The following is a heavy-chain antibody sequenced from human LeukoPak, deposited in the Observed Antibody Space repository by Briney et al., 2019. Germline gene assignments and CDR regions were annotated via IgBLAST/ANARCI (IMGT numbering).Heavy chain of an antibody. CDR1: GFTFSSYA. CDR3: ARDSVYDSSKGAFDI. J-gene: IGHJ3*02. Sequence: GRSLRLSCAASGFTFSSYAMYWVRQAPGKGLEWVGVISYDGSNKYYADSVKGRFTISRDNSKNTLYVQMSSLRAEDTAVYCCARDSVYDSSKGAFDIWGQGTMVTVSS. D-gene: IGHD3-22*01. CDR2: ISYDGSNK. V-gene: IGHV3-30*04.